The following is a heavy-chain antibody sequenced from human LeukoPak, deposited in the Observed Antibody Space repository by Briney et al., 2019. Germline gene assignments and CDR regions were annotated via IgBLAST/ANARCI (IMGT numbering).Heavy chain of an antibody. J-gene: IGHJ3*02. Sequence: PSETLSLTCTVSGGSISSSSYYWGWIRQPPGKGLEWIGSIYYSGSTYYNPSLKSRVTISIDTSKNQFSLKLSSVTAADTAVYYCARDLTYYYDSSGYYSFAFDIWGQGTMVTVSS. CDR1: GGSISSSSYY. CDR2: IYYSGST. CDR3: ARDLTYYYDSSGYYSFAFDI. V-gene: IGHV4-39*07. D-gene: IGHD3-22*01.